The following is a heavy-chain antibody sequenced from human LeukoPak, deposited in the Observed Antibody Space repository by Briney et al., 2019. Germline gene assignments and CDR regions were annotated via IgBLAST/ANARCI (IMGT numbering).Heavy chain of an antibody. V-gene: IGHV4-59*08. Sequence: PSETLSLTCTVSGGSINNYYWSWVRQPPGAGLEWLAYIYYTGSTYYNPSLKSRVTISVDTSKNQFSLKLSSVTAADTAVYYCARGSLGFGELFHPPFDYWGQGTLVTVSS. D-gene: IGHD3-10*01. CDR1: GGSINNYY. CDR2: IYYTGST. J-gene: IGHJ4*02. CDR3: ARGSLGFGELFHPPFDY.